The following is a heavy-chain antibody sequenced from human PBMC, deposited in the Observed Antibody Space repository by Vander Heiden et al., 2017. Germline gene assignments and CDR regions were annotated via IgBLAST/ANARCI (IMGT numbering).Heavy chain of an antibody. CDR3: AGHRRDGARRLYSFDY. J-gene: IGHJ4*02. Sequence: EVQRAQSGAEVKKPGESLTISCHGSGYSFNSYWHGWVRQMPGKGLEWMGIISPGDSDNRYSPSFQGQVTIAADKSNSTAYLQWSSLKASDTAMYYCAGHRRDGARRLYSFDYWCQGTLVTVSS. CDR1: GYSFNSYW. V-gene: IGHV5-51*01. CDR2: ISPGDSDN. D-gene: IGHD2-15*01.